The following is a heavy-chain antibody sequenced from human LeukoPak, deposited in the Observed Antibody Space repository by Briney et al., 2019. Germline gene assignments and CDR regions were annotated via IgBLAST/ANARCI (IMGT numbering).Heavy chain of an antibody. J-gene: IGHJ4*02. V-gene: IGHV1-2*06. D-gene: IGHD1-26*01. Sequence: ASVKVSCKASGYTFTVYFIHWVRQAPGQGLEWMGRINPNSGATDYAQKFQGRVTMTMDTSISTAYMELSSLKSDDTAVYYCAKIGSSHDFDYWGQGTLITVSS. CDR2: INPNSGAT. CDR3: AKIGSSHDFDY. CDR1: GYTFTVYF.